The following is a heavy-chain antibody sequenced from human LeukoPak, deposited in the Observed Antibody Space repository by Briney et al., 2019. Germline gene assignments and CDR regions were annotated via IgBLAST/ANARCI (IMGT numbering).Heavy chain of an antibody. V-gene: IGHV1-18*01. Sequence: ASVKVSCMASGYTFTTYGVIWVRQAPGQGLEWVGWISPYNGNTNYAQKLQGRVTMTTDTSTSTAFMELRSLRSEDTAVYYCGRTKRERPGTGDPWGQGTLVTVSP. CDR2: ISPYNGNT. CDR1: GYTFTTYG. D-gene: IGHD2-8*02. J-gene: IGHJ5*02. CDR3: GRTKRERPGTGDP.